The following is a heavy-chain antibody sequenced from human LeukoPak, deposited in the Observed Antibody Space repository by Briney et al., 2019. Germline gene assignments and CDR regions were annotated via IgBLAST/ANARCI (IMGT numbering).Heavy chain of an antibody. Sequence: ASVKVSCKASGYTFTSYGISWVRQAPGQGLEWMGWISAYNGNTNYAQKLQGRVTITTDTTTSTAYMERRSLRSDDTAVYYCARDRGSGSYVNYFDYWGQGTLVTVSS. CDR3: ARDRGSGSYVNYFDY. V-gene: IGHV1-18*01. J-gene: IGHJ4*02. D-gene: IGHD1-26*01. CDR1: GYTFTSYG. CDR2: ISAYNGNT.